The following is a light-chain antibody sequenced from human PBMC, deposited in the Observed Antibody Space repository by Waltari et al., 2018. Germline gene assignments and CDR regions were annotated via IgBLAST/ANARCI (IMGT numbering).Light chain of an antibody. J-gene: IGKJ4*01. CDR1: LDIRNH. V-gene: IGKV1-33*01. Sequence: DIDMTHVPSSLSASVGGRVTITCRATLDIRNHLNWYQHKPGRAPKLLVYDASQLESGVPSMCSGSRAGTYFTFTITILQPEDTATYYCQQYDKFPLTFGGGTKVDI. CDR2: DAS. CDR3: QQYDKFPLT.